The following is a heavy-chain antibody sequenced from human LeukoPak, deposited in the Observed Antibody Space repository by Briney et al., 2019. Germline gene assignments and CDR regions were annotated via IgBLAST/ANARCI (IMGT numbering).Heavy chain of an antibody. CDR1: GGSISSYY. Sequence: SETLTLTCTVSGGSISSYYWSWIRQPPGKGLEWIGYIYYSGSTNYNPSLKSRVTISVDTSKNQFSLKLSSVTAADTAVYYCARAPGSAASIYYYYYMDVWGKGTTVTVSS. CDR2: IYYSGST. D-gene: IGHD2-2*01. V-gene: IGHV4-59*01. J-gene: IGHJ6*03. CDR3: ARAPGSAASIYYYYYMDV.